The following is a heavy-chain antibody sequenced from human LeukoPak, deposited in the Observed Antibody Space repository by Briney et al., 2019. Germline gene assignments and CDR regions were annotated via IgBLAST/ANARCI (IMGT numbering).Heavy chain of an antibody. Sequence: PGRSLSLSCPASGFTFGDYAMSWVRPAPGKGLEWVGFIRSKAYGGTTEYAASVKGRFTISRDDSKSIAYLQMNSLKTEDTAVYYCTRWGSTHFDYCDQGTVVTVSA. CDR2: IRSKAYGGTT. J-gene: IGHJ4*02. CDR1: GFTFGDYA. V-gene: IGHV3-49*04. CDR3: TRWGSTHFDY. D-gene: IGHD3-16*01.